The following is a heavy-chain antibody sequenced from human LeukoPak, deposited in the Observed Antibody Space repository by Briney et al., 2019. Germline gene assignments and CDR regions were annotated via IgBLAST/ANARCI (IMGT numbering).Heavy chain of an antibody. Sequence: PGGSLRLSCVASGFTSGVYAMSWVRQAPGKGLEWVSAFSGGGDSFYADSVRGRFSVSADKSKNILYLQMNSLRAEDTAVYYCARTNTAMVQALDYWGQGTLVTVSS. V-gene: IGHV3-23*01. J-gene: IGHJ4*02. CDR1: GFTSGVYA. CDR3: ARTNTAMVQALDY. CDR2: FSGGGDS. D-gene: IGHD5-18*01.